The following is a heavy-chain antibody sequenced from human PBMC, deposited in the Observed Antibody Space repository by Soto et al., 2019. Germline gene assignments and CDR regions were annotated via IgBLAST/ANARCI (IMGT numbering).Heavy chain of an antibody. J-gene: IGHJ6*02. Sequence: PGESLKISCKGSGYSFSSYWISWVRQMPGKGLEWMGRIDPSDSYTNYSPSFQGHVTISADKSISTAYLQWSSLKASDTAMHYCATRIAVAGTENSYYYYGMDVWGQGTTVTASS. CDR1: GYSFSSYW. CDR3: ATRIAVAGTENSYYYYGMDV. D-gene: IGHD6-19*01. V-gene: IGHV5-10-1*01. CDR2: IDPSDSYT.